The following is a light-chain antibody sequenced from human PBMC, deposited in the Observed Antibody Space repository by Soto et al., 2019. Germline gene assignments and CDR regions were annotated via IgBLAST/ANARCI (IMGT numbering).Light chain of an antibody. CDR1: NSDVGGYNY. Sequence: ALTQPASVSGSPGQSITISCTGTNSDVGGYNYVSWYQQHPGKAPELMIYEVSHRPSGVSNRFSGSKSDNTASLTISGLQAEDEADYYCSSYTSISTLYVFGTGTKVTVL. V-gene: IGLV2-14*01. J-gene: IGLJ1*01. CDR3: SSYTSISTLYV. CDR2: EVS.